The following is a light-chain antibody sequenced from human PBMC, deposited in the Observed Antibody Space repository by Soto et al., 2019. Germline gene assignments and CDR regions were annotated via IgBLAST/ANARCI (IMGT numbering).Light chain of an antibody. CDR1: QSVSSNY. CDR2: GAS. J-gene: IGKJ1*01. Sequence: EVGLTQSPGTLSLSPGERATLSCRASQSVSSNYLAWYQQKPGQAPSLLIYGASSRATGIPDRFSGSGSGTDFTLTISRLEPEDFAVYYCQQYGSSPRTFGQGTKVDIK. CDR3: QQYGSSPRT. V-gene: IGKV3-20*01.